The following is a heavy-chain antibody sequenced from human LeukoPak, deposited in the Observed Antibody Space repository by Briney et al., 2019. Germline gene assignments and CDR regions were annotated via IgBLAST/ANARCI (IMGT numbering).Heavy chain of an antibody. CDR2: ISYDGSNK. J-gene: IGHJ6*04. V-gene: IGHV3-30*18. CDR3: AKDPSPLYCSSTSCSPYGMDA. Sequence: GRSLRLSCAASGFTFSSYAMHWVRQAPGKGLEWVAVISYDGSNKYYADSVKGRFTISRDNSKNTLYLQMNSLRAEDTAVYYCAKDPSPLYCSSTSCSPYGMDAWGKGTTVTVSS. CDR1: GFTFSSYA. D-gene: IGHD2-2*01.